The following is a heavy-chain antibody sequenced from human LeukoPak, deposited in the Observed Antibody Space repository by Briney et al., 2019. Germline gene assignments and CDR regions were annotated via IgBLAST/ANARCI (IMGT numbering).Heavy chain of an antibody. CDR2: INTDGSTK. Sequence: GGSLRLSCAASGFTFSTYWMHWVRQAPGKGLVWVTRINTDGSTKTYADPVKGRFTISRDNAKNTLYLQMSSLRAEDTAVYYCIRALGSYSDYWGQGTLATVSS. V-gene: IGHV3-74*03. J-gene: IGHJ4*02. CDR3: IRALGSYSDY. CDR1: GFTFSTYW. D-gene: IGHD1-26*01.